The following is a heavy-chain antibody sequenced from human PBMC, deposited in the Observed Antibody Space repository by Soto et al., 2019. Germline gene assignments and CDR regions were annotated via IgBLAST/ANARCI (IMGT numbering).Heavy chain of an antibody. CDR2: IYYSGST. CDR3: AGAGYEILTGSYKKQRYFDY. Sequence: LSLTCTVSGDSLTTYYWNWIRQPPGKGLEWIGFIYYSGSTSYNPSLKSRVTISLDTSKSQVSLKLNSVTATDTAVYYCAGAGYEILTGSYKKQRYFDYWGRGTLVTVSS. V-gene: IGHV4-59*01. D-gene: IGHD3-9*01. CDR1: GDSLTTYY. J-gene: IGHJ4*02.